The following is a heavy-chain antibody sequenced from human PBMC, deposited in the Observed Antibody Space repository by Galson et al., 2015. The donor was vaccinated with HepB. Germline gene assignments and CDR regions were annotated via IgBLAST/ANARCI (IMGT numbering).Heavy chain of an antibody. Sequence: SLRLSCAASGFTFSSYTMNWVRQAPGKGLEWISYISTTSDNKFSADSVKGRFIISRDNAKNLLYLQMNSLRAEDTAVYYCTRIALSGGYWYFDYWGPGSPVSVSS. J-gene: IGHJ4*02. D-gene: IGHD1-26*01. CDR1: GFTFSSYT. CDR3: TRIALSGGYWYFDY. CDR2: ISTTSDNK. V-gene: IGHV3-48*01.